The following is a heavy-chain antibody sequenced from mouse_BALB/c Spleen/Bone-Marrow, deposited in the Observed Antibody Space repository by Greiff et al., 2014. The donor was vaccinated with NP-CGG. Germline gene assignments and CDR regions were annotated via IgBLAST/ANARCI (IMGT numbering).Heavy chain of an antibody. CDR1: GFSLTSYG. V-gene: IGHV2-9*02. D-gene: IGHD2-3*01. CDR3: ARERENDGYYDIDY. J-gene: IGHJ2*01. CDR2: IWAVGST. Sequence: QVHVKQSGPGPGAPSQSLSITCTVSGFSLTSYGVHWVRQPPGKGLGWLGVIWAVGSTNYNSALMSRLSISKDNSKSQVFLKMNSLQTDDTAMYYCARERENDGYYDIDYWGQGTTLTVSS.